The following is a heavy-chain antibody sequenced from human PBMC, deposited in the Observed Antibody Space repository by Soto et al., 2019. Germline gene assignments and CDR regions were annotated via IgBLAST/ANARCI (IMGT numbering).Heavy chain of an antibody. CDR2: ISAYNGNT. CDR3: ARVERTNMLRSDF. CDR1: GYDFINYG. V-gene: IGHV1-18*01. J-gene: IGHJ4*02. D-gene: IGHD2-8*01. Sequence: QVQLVQSGAELKKPGTSVRVSCKASGYDFINYGFNWVRQAPGQGLEWMGWISAYNGNTNYARNLQGRVTMTTDTATSTAYMELGSLRYDDTAVYYCARVERTNMLRSDFWGQGTLVTVSS.